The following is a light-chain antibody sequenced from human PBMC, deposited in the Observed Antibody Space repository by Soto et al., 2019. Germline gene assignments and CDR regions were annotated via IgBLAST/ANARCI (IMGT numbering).Light chain of an antibody. J-gene: IGLJ1*01. Sequence: SYELTQPPSVSVAPGKTARITCGGNNIVSKSVHWYQQKPGQAPVLVIYYDSDRPSGIPERFSGSNSGNTATLTISRVEAGDEADYYCQVWDSSSDHYVFGTGTKLTVL. V-gene: IGLV3-21*04. CDR1: NIVSKS. CDR3: QVWDSSSDHYV. CDR2: YDS.